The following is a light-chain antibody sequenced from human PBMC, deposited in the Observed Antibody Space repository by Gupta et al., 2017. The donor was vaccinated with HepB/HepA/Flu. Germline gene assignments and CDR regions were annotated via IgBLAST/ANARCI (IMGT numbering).Light chain of an antibody. Sequence: QSALTQPASVSGSPGQSITISCTGTSSDVGSYHLVSWYQQHPGKAPKLLIYEVNKRPSSISTRVSGSISGNTASLTISGLQAEDEADYYCCSSAGSWTWVFGGGTKLAVL. CDR1: SSDVGSYHL. J-gene: IGLJ3*02. CDR2: EVN. V-gene: IGLV2-23*02. CDR3: CSSAGSWTWV.